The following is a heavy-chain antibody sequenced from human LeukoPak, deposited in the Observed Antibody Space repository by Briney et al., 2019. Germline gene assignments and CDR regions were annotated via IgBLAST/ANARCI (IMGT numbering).Heavy chain of an antibody. CDR3: ARSCSSTSCLDY. CDR1: GFTFSSYS. CDR2: ISSSSSYI. D-gene: IGHD2-2*01. V-gene: IGHV3-21*01. Sequence: GGSLGLSCAASGFTFSSYSMNWVRQAPGKGLEWVSSISSSSSYIYYADSVKGRFTISRDNAKNSLYLQMNSLRAEDAAVYYCARSCSSTSCLDYWGQGTLVTVSS. J-gene: IGHJ4*02.